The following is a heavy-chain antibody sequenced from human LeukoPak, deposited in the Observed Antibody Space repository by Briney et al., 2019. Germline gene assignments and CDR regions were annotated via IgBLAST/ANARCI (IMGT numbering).Heavy chain of an antibody. CDR2: INHSGST. V-gene: IGHV4-39*07. D-gene: IGHD1-14*01. Sequence: SETLSLTCTVSGGSISSGDYYWSWIRQPPGKGLEWIGEINHSGSTNYNPSLKSRVTISVDTSKNQFSLKLSSVTAADTAVYYCARGHSANRDWGQGTLVTVSS. CDR3: ARGHSANRD. CDR1: GGSISSGDYY. J-gene: IGHJ4*02.